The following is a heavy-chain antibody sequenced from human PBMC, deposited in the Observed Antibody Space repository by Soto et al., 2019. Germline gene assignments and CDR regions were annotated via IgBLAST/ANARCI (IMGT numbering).Heavy chain of an antibody. D-gene: IGHD2-15*01. CDR3: ARVGSCSGGSCSNRDYGMDV. J-gene: IGHJ6*02. V-gene: IGHV1-18*01. CDR1: GYTFTSYG. CDR2: ISAYNGNT. Sequence: ASVKVSCKASGYTFTSYGISWVRQAPGQGLEWMGWISAYNGNTNYAQKLQGRVTMTTDISTSTAYMELRSLRSDDTAVYYCARVGSCSGGSCSNRDYGMDVWGQGTTVTVSS.